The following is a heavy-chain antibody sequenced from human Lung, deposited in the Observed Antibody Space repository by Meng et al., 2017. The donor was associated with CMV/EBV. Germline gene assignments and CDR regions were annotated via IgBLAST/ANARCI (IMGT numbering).Heavy chain of an antibody. CDR1: GFTFSDYY. Sequence: GESLKISCAASGFTFSDYYMSWIRQAPGKGLEWVSYISSSGSTIYYADSVKGRFTISRDNAKNSLYLQMNCLRAQDTAVYYCASFFDCSSTSCPPHDYYGMDVWGQGTTVTVSS. D-gene: IGHD2-2*01. J-gene: IGHJ6*02. CDR2: ISSSGSTI. CDR3: ASFFDCSSTSCPPHDYYGMDV. V-gene: IGHV3-11*01.